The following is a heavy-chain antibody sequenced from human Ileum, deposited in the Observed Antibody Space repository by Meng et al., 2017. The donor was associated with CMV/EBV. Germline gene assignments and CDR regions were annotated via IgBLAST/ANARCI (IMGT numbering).Heavy chain of an antibody. J-gene: IGHJ4*02. Sequence: QVPLHQGGAGLLMPSETLSLPCVVFGGSFIGYDWSWFRQSPGKGLEWIGEITHSGRTSYNLSLKSRVTISVDMSKYQFSLKLTSVTAADTAIYYCARGLASGWPDYWGQGTLVTVSS. CDR1: GGSFIGYD. CDR2: ITHSGRT. V-gene: IGHV4-34*01. D-gene: IGHD3-10*01. CDR3: ARGLASGWPDY.